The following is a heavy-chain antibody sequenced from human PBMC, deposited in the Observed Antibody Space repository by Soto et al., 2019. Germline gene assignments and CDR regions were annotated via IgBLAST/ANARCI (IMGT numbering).Heavy chain of an antibody. J-gene: IGHJ4*02. CDR2: IYRTGST. Sequence: PAETLSITCAFSVGSFTIKNWWTWVRQPPGQGLEWIGEIYRTGSTNYNPSRKSRVTISLDKSENQFSLKVTSLTAADTAVYYCASRDPGTSVDYWGQGTLVTVSS. D-gene: IGHD1-7*01. CDR3: ASRDPGTSVDY. CDR1: VGSFTIKNW. V-gene: IGHV4-4*02.